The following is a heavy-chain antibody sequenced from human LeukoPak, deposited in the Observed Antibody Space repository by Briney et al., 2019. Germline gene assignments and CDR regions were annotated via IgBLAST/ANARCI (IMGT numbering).Heavy chain of an antibody. D-gene: IGHD3-16*02. CDR3: AKDPAFGGVIAYYFDY. CDR1: GFTFSSYG. CDR2: ISYDGSNK. J-gene: IGHJ4*02. Sequence: GGSLRLSCAASGFTFSSYGMHWVRQAPGKGLEWVAVISYDGSNKYYADSVKGRFTISRDNSKNTLYLQMNSLRAEDTAVYYCAKDPAFGGVIAYYFDYWGQGTLVTVSS. V-gene: IGHV3-30*18.